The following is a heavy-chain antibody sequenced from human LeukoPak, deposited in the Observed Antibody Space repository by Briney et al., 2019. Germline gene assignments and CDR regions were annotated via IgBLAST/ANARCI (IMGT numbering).Heavy chain of an antibody. CDR1: GGSISSGDYY. D-gene: IGHD2-2*01. CDR2: INYSGST. Sequence: PSEXXSLTCTVSGGSISSGDYYWSWIRQPPGTGLEWIGYINYSGSTFHYNPSLKSRVTISVDTYKNQFSLRLNSVTVADSAVYYCASTNCSSARCYGANWFDPWGQGTLVTVSS. V-gene: IGHV4-30-4*01. CDR3: ASTNCSSARCYGANWFDP. J-gene: IGHJ5*02.